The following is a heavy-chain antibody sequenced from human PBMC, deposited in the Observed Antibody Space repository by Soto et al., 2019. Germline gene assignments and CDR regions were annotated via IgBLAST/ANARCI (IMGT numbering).Heavy chain of an antibody. Sequence: ASVKVSCKASGYSFNSHGISWVRQAPGQGLEWMGWISAYNGNTNYVEKFQDRITMNTDTSTNTAYMELRSLRYDDTAVYYCARDPPISGSLRGTPLMDVWGQGTTVTVS. CDR3: ARDPPISGSLRGTPLMDV. J-gene: IGHJ6*02. CDR1: GYSFNSHG. CDR2: ISAYNGNT. D-gene: IGHD1-20*01. V-gene: IGHV1-18*04.